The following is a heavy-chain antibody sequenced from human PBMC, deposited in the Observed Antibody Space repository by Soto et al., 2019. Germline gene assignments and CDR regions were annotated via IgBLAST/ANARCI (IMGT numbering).Heavy chain of an antibody. V-gene: IGHV4-31*03. CDR1: GGSISSGGYY. CDR3: ASLLAYCGGDCYRLDY. D-gene: IGHD2-21*02. CDR2: VYYSGST. J-gene: IGHJ4*02. Sequence: SQTLSLTCTVSGGSISSGGYYWSLIPQHPGKGLEWIGYVYYSGSTYYNPSLKSRVTMSVDTSKNQFSRKMSSVSAADTAVYYCASLLAYCGGDCYRLDYWGQGTLVTVSS.